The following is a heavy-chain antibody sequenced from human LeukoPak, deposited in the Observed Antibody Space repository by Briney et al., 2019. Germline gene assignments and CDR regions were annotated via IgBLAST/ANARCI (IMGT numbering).Heavy chain of an antibody. D-gene: IGHD3-22*01. J-gene: IGHJ4*02. CDR3: AKVISGYSYQPFDY. CDR2: ISGSGGGT. V-gene: IGHV3-23*01. CDR1: GFTFSSYG. Sequence: GGSLRLSCAASGFTFSSYGMSWVRQAPGKGPEWVTGISGSGGGTFYADSVKGRFTISRDNSKNTLYLQMNSLRAEDTAVYYCAKVISGYSYQPFDYWGQGALVTVSS.